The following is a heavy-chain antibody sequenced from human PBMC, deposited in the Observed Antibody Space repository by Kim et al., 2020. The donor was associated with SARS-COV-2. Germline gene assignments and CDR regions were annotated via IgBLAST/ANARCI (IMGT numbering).Heavy chain of an antibody. V-gene: IGHV3-21*01. J-gene: IGHJ4*02. Sequence: GKGRFTISRDNDKNSLYLQMNSLRAEDTAVYYCAREDASGYYDSSGYSDYWGQGTLVTVSS. CDR3: AREDASGYYDSSGYSDY. D-gene: IGHD3-22*01.